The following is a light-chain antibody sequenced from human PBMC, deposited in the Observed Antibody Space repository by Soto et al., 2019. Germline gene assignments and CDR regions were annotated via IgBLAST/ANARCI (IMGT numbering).Light chain of an antibody. V-gene: IGKV4-1*01. Sequence: DIVMTQSPDSLAVSLGERATINCKSSQSVLYSSNNKNYLAWYQQKPGQPPKALIYWASTRESGVPDRFSGSRTGTDFTLTISSLQAEDVVIYYCQQYYTTPWTFGQGTKVEIK. J-gene: IGKJ1*01. CDR3: QQYYTTPWT. CDR1: QSVLYSSNNKNY. CDR2: WAS.